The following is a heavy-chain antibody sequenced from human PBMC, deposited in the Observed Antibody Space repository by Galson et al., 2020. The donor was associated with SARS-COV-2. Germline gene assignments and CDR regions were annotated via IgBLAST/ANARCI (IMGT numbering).Heavy chain of an antibody. D-gene: IGHD6-13*01. CDR2: IYPGDSDT. J-gene: IGHJ5*02. Sequence: KIGESLKISCKGSGYSFTSYWIGWVRQMPGKGLEWMGIIYPGDSDTRYSPSFQGQVTISADKSISTAYLQWSSLKASDTAMYYCARSAVRLQQLVGGNWFDPWGQGTLVTVSS. CDR3: ARSAVRLQQLVGGNWFDP. CDR1: GYSFTSYW. V-gene: IGHV5-51*01.